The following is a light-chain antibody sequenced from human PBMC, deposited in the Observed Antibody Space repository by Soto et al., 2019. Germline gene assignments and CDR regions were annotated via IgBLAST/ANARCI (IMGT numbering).Light chain of an antibody. V-gene: IGKV3-11*01. CDR2: DAS. CDR3: QLRGKWLT. J-gene: IGKJ4*01. CDR1: QSVSTY. Sequence: EIVLTQSPGTLSLSPGERATLSCRASQSVSTYLAWYQQKPGQAPRLLIYDASNRATGIPARFSGSGSGTDFTLTISSLEPEDVAVYYCQLRGKWLTFGGGTKVEIK.